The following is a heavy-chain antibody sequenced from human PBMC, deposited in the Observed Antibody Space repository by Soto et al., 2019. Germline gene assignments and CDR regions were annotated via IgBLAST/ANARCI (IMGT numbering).Heavy chain of an antibody. CDR1: GFTFGTYS. CDR3: ARLYYDYV. J-gene: IGHJ6*02. D-gene: IGHD3-3*01. Sequence: VGSLRLSCAVSGFTFGTYSMNWVRQAAGKGLEWIAYISYDSDTIQYADSVKGRFTISRDNAKNSLYLQMNSLRDEDTAVYYCARLYYDYVWGQGTTVTVSS. V-gene: IGHV3-48*02. CDR2: ISYDSDTI.